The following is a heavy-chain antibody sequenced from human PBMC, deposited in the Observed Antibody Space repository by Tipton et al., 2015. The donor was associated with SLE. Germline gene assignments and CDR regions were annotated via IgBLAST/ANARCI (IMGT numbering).Heavy chain of an antibody. J-gene: IGHJ4*02. CDR1: GFTFSSYA. V-gene: IGHV3-23*01. Sequence: SLRLSCAASGFTFSSYAMSWVRQAPGKGLEWVSAISGSGGSTYYADSVKGRFTISRDNSKNTLYLQMNSLRADDTAVYYCAKGGSGYRYYFDYWGQGTLVTVSS. CDR2: ISGSGGST. D-gene: IGHD3-22*01. CDR3: AKGGSGYRYYFDY.